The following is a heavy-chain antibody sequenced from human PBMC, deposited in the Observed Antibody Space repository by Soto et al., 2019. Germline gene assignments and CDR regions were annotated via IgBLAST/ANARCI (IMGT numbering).Heavy chain of an antibody. CDR3: ARGGVLLWFGELLLNWFDP. CDR2: IYYSGST. J-gene: IGHJ5*02. V-gene: IGHV4-31*03. CDR1: GGSISSGGYS. D-gene: IGHD3-10*01. Sequence: SETLSLTCTVSGGSISSGGYSWSWIRQHPGKGLEWIGYIYYSGSTYYNPSLKSRVTISVDTSKNQCSLKLSSVTAADTAVYYCARGGVLLWFGELLLNWFDPWGQGTLVTVSS.